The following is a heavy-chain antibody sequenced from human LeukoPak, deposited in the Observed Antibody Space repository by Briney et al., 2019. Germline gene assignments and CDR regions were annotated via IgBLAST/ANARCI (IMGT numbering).Heavy chain of an antibody. CDR1: GGSFSGYY. CDR3: ARGSIVVVPAANYYHYYMDV. D-gene: IGHD2-2*01. V-gene: IGHV4-34*01. J-gene: IGHJ6*03. Sequence: SETLSLTCAVYGGSFSGYYWSWIRQPPGKGLEWIGEINHSGSTNYNPSLKSRVTISVDTSKNQFSLKLSSVTAADTAVYYCARGSIVVVPAANYYHYYMDVWGKGTTVTVSS. CDR2: INHSGST.